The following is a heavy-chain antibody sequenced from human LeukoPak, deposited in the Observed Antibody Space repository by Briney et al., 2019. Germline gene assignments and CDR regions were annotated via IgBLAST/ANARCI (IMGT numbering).Heavy chain of an antibody. CDR2: IYSAGSGGYT. CDR1: GFTVTYNY. D-gene: IGHD3-22*01. J-gene: IGHJ4*02. V-gene: IGHV3-53*01. CDR3: AKTPLGYYYDSSGYYVGVFDY. Sequence: GGSLRLSCAASGFTVTYNYMSWVRQAPGKGLEWVSVIYSAGSGGYTYYADSVKGRFTISRDNSKNTLYLQMNSLRAEDTAVYYCAKTPLGYYYDSSGYYVGVFDYWGQGTLVTVSS.